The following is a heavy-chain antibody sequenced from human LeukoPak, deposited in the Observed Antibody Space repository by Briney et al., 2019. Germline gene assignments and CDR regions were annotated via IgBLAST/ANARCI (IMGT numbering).Heavy chain of an antibody. CDR2: IKQDGSEK. Sequence: GGSLRLSCAASGFTFSSYWMSWVRQAPGKGLEWVANIKQDGSEKYYVDSVKGRFTISRDNAKNSLYLQMNSLRAEDTAVYYCASRPEYYYDDHAFDIWGQGTMVTVSS. J-gene: IGHJ3*02. V-gene: IGHV3-7*01. CDR3: ASRPEYYYDDHAFDI. D-gene: IGHD3-22*01. CDR1: GFTFSSYW.